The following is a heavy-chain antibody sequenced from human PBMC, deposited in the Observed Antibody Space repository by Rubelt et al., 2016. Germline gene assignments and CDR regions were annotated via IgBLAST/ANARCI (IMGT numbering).Heavy chain of an antibody. J-gene: IGHJ5*02. V-gene: IGHV4-34*01. Sequence: QVQLQQWGAGLLKPSETLSLTCAVYGGSFSGYYWTWIRQTPGKGLEWIGEINHSGSSNYNPSPMIRVTISVDTSQNEVSRRWKSGTAADTAVYYCARAFYDSSGYNCFDPWGRGSQVTVSS. D-gene: IGHD3-22*01. CDR2: INHSGSS. CDR1: GGSFSGYY. CDR3: ARAFYDSSGYNCFDP.